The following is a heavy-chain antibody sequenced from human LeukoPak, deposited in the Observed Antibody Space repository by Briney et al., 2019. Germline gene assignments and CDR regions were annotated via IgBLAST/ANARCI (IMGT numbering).Heavy chain of an antibody. V-gene: IGHV1-69*06. J-gene: IGHJ1*01. Sequence: ASVKVSCKASGGTFSSYAISWVRQAPGQGLEWMGGIIPIFGTANYAQKFQGRVTITADKSTSTAYMELSSLRSEDTAVYYCATGEWLVLEYFQYWGQGTLVTVSS. CDR1: GGTFSSYA. D-gene: IGHD6-19*01. CDR3: ATGEWLVLEYFQY. CDR2: IIPIFGTA.